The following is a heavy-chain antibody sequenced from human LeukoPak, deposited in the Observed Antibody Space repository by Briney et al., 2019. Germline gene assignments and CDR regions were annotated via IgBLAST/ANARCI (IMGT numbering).Heavy chain of an antibody. J-gene: IGHJ4*02. CDR2: IYRSGST. CDR1: GGSISSSNW. V-gene: IGHV4-4*02. CDR3: ARDRAYGYSTVWDFDY. Sequence: SETLSLTCAVSGGSISSSNWWSWVRQPPGKGLEWIGEIYRSGSTNYNPSLKSRVTISVDKSKNQFSLKLSSVTAADTAVYYCARDRAYGYSTVWDFDYWGQGTLVTVSS. D-gene: IGHD6-19*01.